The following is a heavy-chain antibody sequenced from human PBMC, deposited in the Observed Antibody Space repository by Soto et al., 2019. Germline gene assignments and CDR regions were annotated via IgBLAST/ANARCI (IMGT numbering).Heavy chain of an antibody. V-gene: IGHV4-59*01. D-gene: IGHD5-18*01. Sequence: TLSLTCTVSGGSISSYYWSWIRQPPGKGLEWIGYIYYSGSTNYNPSLKSRVTISVDTSKNQFSLKLSSVTAADTAVYYCARFRSGVDTAMVLRPNWFDPWGQGTLVTVSS. CDR2: IYYSGST. CDR3: ARFRSGVDTAMVLRPNWFDP. CDR1: GGSISSYY. J-gene: IGHJ5*02.